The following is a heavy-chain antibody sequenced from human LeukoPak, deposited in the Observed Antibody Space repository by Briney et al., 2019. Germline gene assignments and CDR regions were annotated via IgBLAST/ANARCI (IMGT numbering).Heavy chain of an antibody. J-gene: IGHJ4*02. D-gene: IGHD3-3*01. CDR1: GFTFSSYS. V-gene: IGHV3-21*01. CDR2: ISSSSSYI. Sequence: PGGSLRLSCAASGFTFSSYSMNWVRQAPGKGLEWVSSISSSSSYIYYADSVKGRFTISRDNAKNSLYLQMNSLRAADTAVYYCARGRPSFWSGYYYDYWGQGTLVTVSS. CDR3: ARGRPSFWSGYYYDY.